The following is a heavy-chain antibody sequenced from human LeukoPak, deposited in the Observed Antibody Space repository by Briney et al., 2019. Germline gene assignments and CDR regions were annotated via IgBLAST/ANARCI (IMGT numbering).Heavy chain of an antibody. J-gene: IGHJ4*02. V-gene: IGHV1-69*01. Sequence: SVKVSCKASGGTFSSYAISWVRQAPGQGLEWMGGIIPIFGTANYAQKSQGRVTITADESTSTAYMELSSLRSEDTAVYYCARGRTYYYGSGSYSPLDYWGQGTLVTVSS. CDR2: IIPIFGTA. CDR3: ARGRTYYYGSGSYSPLDY. D-gene: IGHD3-10*01. CDR1: GGTFSSYA.